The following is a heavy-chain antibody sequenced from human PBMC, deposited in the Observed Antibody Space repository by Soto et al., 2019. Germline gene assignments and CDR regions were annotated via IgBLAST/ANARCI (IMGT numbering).Heavy chain of an antibody. V-gene: IGHV4-61*01. J-gene: IGHJ4*02. Sequence: SDTRYRTWTVSGGSVSSGSYYWTWIRQSPGKGLEWMGYILSSGSTDYNPSLKSRVTISVDTSKNEFSLKLRSVTAADTAVYYCARQRIEPAQYYFDYWGQGMLVTVSS. CDR2: ILSSGST. CDR1: GGSVSSGSYY. CDR3: ARQRIEPAQYYFDY. D-gene: IGHD2-2*01.